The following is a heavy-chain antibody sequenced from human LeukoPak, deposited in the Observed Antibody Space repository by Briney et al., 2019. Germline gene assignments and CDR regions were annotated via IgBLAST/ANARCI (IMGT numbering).Heavy chain of an antibody. V-gene: IGHV3-23*01. CDR1: GFTFSSYA. Sequence: PGGSLRLSCAASGFTFSSYAMSWVRQAPGKGLEWVSAIGGSGSSTYYADSVKGRFTVSRDNSKNTLYLQMNSLRAEDTAVYYCAKAGRYCSSTGCYQIDYWGQGTLVTVSS. D-gene: IGHD2-2*01. CDR3: AKAGRYCSSTGCYQIDY. J-gene: IGHJ4*02. CDR2: IGGSGSST.